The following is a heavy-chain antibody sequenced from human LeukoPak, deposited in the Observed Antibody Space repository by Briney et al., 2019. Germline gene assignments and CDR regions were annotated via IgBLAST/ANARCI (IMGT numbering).Heavy chain of an antibody. Sequence: SETLSLTCAVFGGSLSGYYWSWIRQPPGKGLEWIAEINRSGSPNYNPSLKSRVTMSLDTSKKQFSLNLRSVTAADTAVYYCARDSGTTGEVKFDPWGQGTLVTVSS. D-gene: IGHD3-10*01. J-gene: IGHJ5*02. CDR2: INRSGSP. V-gene: IGHV4-34*01. CDR3: ARDSGTTGEVKFDP. CDR1: GGSLSGYY.